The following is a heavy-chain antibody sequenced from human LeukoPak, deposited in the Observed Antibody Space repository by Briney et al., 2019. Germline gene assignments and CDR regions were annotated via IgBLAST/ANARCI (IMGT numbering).Heavy chain of an antibody. CDR2: IYSGGNT. Sequence: GGSLRLSCAASGFTVSNNYMTWVRQAPGKGLEWVSIIYSGGNTYYADSVKGRFTISRDNSKNTMYLQMNSLRAEDTAVYYCAKDPSSGYYFDYWGQGTLVTVSS. D-gene: IGHD3-22*01. V-gene: IGHV3-66*01. J-gene: IGHJ4*02. CDR3: AKDPSSGYYFDY. CDR1: GFTVSNNY.